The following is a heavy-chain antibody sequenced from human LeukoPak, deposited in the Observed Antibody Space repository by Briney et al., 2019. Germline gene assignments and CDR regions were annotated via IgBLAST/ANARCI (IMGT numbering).Heavy chain of an antibody. CDR2: IYSSGST. Sequence: SETLSLTCTVSGGSISSYYWSWIRQPPGKGLEWIGYIYSSGSTNYNPSLKSRVTISVDTSKNQFSLKLSSVAAADTAVYYCARRRGAHTANALDIWGQGTMVTVSS. J-gene: IGHJ3*02. V-gene: IGHV4-59*08. CDR1: GGSISSYY. CDR3: ARRRGAHTANALDI. D-gene: IGHD3-10*01.